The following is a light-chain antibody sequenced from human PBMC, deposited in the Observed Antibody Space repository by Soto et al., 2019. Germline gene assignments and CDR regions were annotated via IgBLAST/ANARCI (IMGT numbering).Light chain of an antibody. Sequence: DIQLTQSPSFLSASVGDRVTITCRASQGISSYLAWYQQKPRKAPKLLIYAASTLQSGVPSRFSGSGSGTEFTLTISSLQPEDFATYYCQQLNSYPMTFGQGTRLEIK. V-gene: IGKV1-9*01. J-gene: IGKJ5*01. CDR1: QGISSY. CDR3: QQLNSYPMT. CDR2: AAS.